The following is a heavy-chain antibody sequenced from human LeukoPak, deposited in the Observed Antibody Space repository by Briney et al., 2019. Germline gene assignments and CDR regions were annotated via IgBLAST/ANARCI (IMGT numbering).Heavy chain of an antibody. Sequence: SETLSLTCAVYRGSFSGYYWSWIRQPPGKGLEWIGEINHSGSTNYNSSLRSRVTISVDTSKNQFSLKLSSVTAADTAVYYCARGAELRYFGWFGSTDVWGKGTTVTVSS. CDR1: RGSFSGYY. CDR3: ARGAELRYFGWFGSTDV. V-gene: IGHV4-34*01. CDR2: INHSGST. J-gene: IGHJ6*04. D-gene: IGHD3-9*01.